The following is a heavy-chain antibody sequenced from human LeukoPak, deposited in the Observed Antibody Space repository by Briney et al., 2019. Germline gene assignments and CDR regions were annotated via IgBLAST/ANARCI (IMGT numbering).Heavy chain of an antibody. J-gene: IGHJ3*02. V-gene: IGHV4-59*08. D-gene: IGHD1-26*01. CDR2: ISYSGST. Sequence: KASETLSLTCNVSGGSISSYYWSWIRQPPGKGLEWIGYISYSGSTNYNPSLKSRVTISVDTSKNQFSLNLRSVTAADTAVYYCARHQGGGYYYDAFDIWGQGTMVTVSS. CDR3: ARHQGGGYYYDAFDI. CDR1: GGSISSYY.